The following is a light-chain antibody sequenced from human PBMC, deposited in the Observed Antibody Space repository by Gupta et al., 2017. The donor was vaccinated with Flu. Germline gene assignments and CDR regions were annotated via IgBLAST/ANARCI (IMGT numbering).Light chain of an antibody. CDR1: NLNEKY. J-gene: IGLJ1*01. CDR2: KDD. V-gene: IGLV3-1*01. CDR3: QAWDSSACF. Sequence: SYELTQPPSVSVSPGQTASITCSGDNLNEKYVSWYEQKPGQSPVLVIYKDDKRPSGIPERFSGSNSGNTATLTISGTEAMDEADYYCQAWDSSACFFGTGTKVTVL.